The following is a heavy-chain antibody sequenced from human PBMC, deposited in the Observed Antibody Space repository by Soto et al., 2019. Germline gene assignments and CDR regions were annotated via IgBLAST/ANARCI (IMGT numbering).Heavy chain of an antibody. CDR2: TYYRSKWYN. V-gene: IGHV6-1*01. Sequence: SQTLSLTCAISVDSVSSNSAAWNLISQSPSRGLEWLGRTYYRSKWYNDYAVSVKSRITINPDTSKNQFSLQLNSVTPEETAVYYCARDLKAKRHGMDVSGQGTTVTVSS. CDR3: ARDLKAKRHGMDV. CDR1: VDSVSSNSAA. J-gene: IGHJ6*02.